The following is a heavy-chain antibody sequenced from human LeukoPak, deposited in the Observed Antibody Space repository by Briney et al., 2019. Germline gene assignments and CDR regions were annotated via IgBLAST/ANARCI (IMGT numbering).Heavy chain of an antibody. D-gene: IGHD2-8*01. CDR3: ARATCTNGVCYPRPFDY. Sequence: SETLSLTCTVSGGSISSYYWSWIRQPPGKGLEWIGYIYYSGSTNYNPSLKSRVTISVDTSKNQSSLKLSSVTAADTAVYYCARATCTNGVCYPRPFDYWGQGTLVTVSS. V-gene: IGHV4-59*01. CDR2: IYYSGST. CDR1: GGSISSYY. J-gene: IGHJ4*02.